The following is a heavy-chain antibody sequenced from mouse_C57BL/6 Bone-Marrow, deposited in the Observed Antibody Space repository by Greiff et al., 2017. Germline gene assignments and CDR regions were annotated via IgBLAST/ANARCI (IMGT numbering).Heavy chain of an antibody. CDR2: IYPGGGYT. CDR3: AREGGGNYWYFDV. J-gene: IGHJ1*03. CDR1: GYTFTNYW. D-gene: IGHD1-1*02. V-gene: IGHV1-63*01. Sequence: QVQLQQSGAELVRPGTSVKMSCKASGYTFTNYWIGWAKQRPGHGLEWIGDIYPGGGYTNYNEKFKGKDTLTAAKSSSTAYMQFSSLTSEDSAIYYCAREGGGNYWYFDVWGTGTTVTVSS.